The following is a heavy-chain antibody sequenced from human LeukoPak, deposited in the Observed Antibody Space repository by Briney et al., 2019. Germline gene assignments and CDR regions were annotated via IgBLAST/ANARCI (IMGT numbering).Heavy chain of an antibody. CDR3: AIGTYYYDSSEDY. CDR1: GGSISSSSYY. Sequence: SETLSLTCTVSGGSISSSSYYWGWIRQPPGKGLEWIGSIYYSGSTYYNPSLKSRVTISVDTSKNQFSLKLSSVTAADTAVYYRAIGTYYYDSSEDYWGQGTLVTVSS. V-gene: IGHV4-39*01. D-gene: IGHD3-22*01. CDR2: IYYSGST. J-gene: IGHJ4*02.